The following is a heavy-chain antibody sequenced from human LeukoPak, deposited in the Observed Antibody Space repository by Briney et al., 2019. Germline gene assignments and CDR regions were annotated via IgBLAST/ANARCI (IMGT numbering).Heavy chain of an antibody. Sequence: PGGSLRLSCAASGFTFSSYEMNWVRQAPGKGLEWVSYISSSGSTIYYADSVKGRFTTSRDNAKNSLYLQMNSLRAEDTAVYYCAPSMATYDFWSGYLDYWGQGTLVTVSS. CDR1: GFTFSSYE. CDR2: ISSSGSTI. V-gene: IGHV3-48*03. J-gene: IGHJ4*02. D-gene: IGHD3-3*01. CDR3: APSMATYDFWSGYLDY.